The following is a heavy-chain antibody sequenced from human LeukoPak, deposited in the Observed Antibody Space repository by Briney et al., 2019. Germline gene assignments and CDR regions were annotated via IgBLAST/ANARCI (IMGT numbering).Heavy chain of an antibody. D-gene: IGHD1-26*01. CDR3: AKGSGSYSFRWYFDL. J-gene: IGHJ2*01. CDR1: GFTFSSYA. Sequence: GGSLRLSCAVSGFTFSSYAMSWVRQAPGKGLEWVSAISGSGGSTYYADSVKGRFTISRDNSKNTLYLQMNSLRAEDTAVYYCAKGSGSYSFRWYFDLWGRGTLVTVSS. V-gene: IGHV3-23*01. CDR2: ISGSGGST.